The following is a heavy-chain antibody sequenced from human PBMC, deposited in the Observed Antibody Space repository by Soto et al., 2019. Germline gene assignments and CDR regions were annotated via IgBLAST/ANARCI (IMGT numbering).Heavy chain of an antibody. Sequence: GGSLRLSCAASGFTFSSYSMNWVRQAPGKGLEWVSSISSSSSYIYYADSVKGRFTISRDNAKNSLYLQMNSLRAEDTAVYYCARAHPLQVLALDYWGQGTLVTVSS. J-gene: IGHJ4*02. CDR1: GFTFSSYS. CDR2: ISSSSSYI. CDR3: ARAHPLQVLALDY. V-gene: IGHV3-21*01. D-gene: IGHD2-15*01.